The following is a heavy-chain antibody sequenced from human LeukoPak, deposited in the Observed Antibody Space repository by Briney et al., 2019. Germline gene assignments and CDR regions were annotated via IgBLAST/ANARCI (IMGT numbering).Heavy chain of an antibody. CDR2: ISVYSGNT. Sequence: ASVKVSCKASGYSFTTYGISWIRQAPGQGLEWMGWISVYSGNTHYAQKLQGRVTMTTDSSTSTAYMGLRSLRSDDTAVYYCARDGNIVGAMDYWGQGTLVTVSS. CDR1: GYSFTTYG. J-gene: IGHJ4*02. V-gene: IGHV1-18*01. D-gene: IGHD1-26*01. CDR3: ARDGNIVGAMDY.